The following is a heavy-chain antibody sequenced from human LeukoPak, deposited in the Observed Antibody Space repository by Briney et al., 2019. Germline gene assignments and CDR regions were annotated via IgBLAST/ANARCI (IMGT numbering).Heavy chain of an antibody. Sequence: PSETLSLTCTVSGGSISSYYWSWIRQPPGKGLEWIGYIYTSGSTNYNPSLKSRVTISVDTPKNQFSLKLSSVTAEDTAVYYGARHRPPRSSSWYLDAFDIWGQGTMVTVSS. D-gene: IGHD6-13*01. CDR1: GGSISSYY. J-gene: IGHJ3*02. CDR2: IYTSGST. V-gene: IGHV4-4*09. CDR3: ARHRPPRSSSWYLDAFDI.